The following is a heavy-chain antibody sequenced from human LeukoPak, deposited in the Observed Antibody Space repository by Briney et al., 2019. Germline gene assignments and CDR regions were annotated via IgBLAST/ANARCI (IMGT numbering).Heavy chain of an antibody. CDR3: ARVTITIFGVVIPLYGMDV. CDR1: GGTFSSYA. J-gene: IGHJ6*02. D-gene: IGHD3-3*01. CDR2: IIPIFGTA. V-gene: IGHV1-69*01. Sequence: SVKVSCTASGGTFSSYAISWVRQAPGQGLEWMGGIIPIFGTANYAQKFQGRVTITADESTSTAYMELSSLRSEDTAVYYCARVTITIFGVVIPLYGMDVWGQGTTVTVSS.